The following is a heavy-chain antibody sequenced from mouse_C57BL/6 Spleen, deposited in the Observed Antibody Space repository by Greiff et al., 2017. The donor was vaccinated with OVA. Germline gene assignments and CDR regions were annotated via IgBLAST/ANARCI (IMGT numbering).Heavy chain of an antibody. D-gene: IGHD2-3*01. V-gene: IGHV1-26*01. CDR3: ARGRDGYPSWLAY. J-gene: IGHJ3*01. Sequence: VQLQQSGPELVKPGASVKISCKASGYTFTDYYMNWVKQSHGKSLEWIGDINPNNGGTSYNQKFKGKATLTVDKSSSTAYMELRSLTSEDSAVYYCARGRDGYPSWLAYWGQGTLVTVSA. CDR1: GYTFTDYY. CDR2: INPNNGGT.